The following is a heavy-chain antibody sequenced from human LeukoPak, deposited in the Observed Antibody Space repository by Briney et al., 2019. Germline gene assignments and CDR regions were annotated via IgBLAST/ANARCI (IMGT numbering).Heavy chain of an antibody. CDR1: GFTFSTYW. CDR3: AKDARRTDGWYYFDY. V-gene: IGHV3-74*01. J-gene: IGHJ4*02. D-gene: IGHD6-19*01. Sequence: PGGSLRLSCAASGFTFSTYWMHWVRQAPGKGLVWVSRLNRDVSSTSYADSVKGRFTISRDNSKKTLFLHLNGLRAEDTAIYYCAKDARRTDGWYYFDYWGQGALVTVSS. CDR2: LNRDVSST.